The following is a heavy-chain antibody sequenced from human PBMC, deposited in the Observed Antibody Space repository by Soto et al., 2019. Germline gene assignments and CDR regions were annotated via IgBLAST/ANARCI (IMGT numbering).Heavy chain of an antibody. CDR1: GDFISNGGYS. J-gene: IGHJ4*02. CDR2: IYHSGST. Sequence: QLQLQESGSGLVKPSQTLSLTCAVFGDFISNGGYSWTWIRQPPGKGLEWIGYIYHSGSTYYNPSLRSRVTIAVDGSKNPFSLILHSVTAADTAVYYCARGLIYGPKYYFDYWGQGTLVTVSS. CDR3: ARGLIYGPKYYFDY. V-gene: IGHV4-30-2*01. D-gene: IGHD3-10*01.